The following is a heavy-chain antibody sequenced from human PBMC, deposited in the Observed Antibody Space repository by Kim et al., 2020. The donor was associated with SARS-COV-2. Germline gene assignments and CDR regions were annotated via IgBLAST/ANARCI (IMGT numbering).Heavy chain of an antibody. D-gene: IGHD6-19*01. CDR3: ARAVSGWYWFDP. CDR1: GGSISSSSYY. J-gene: IGHJ5*02. Sequence: SETLSLTCTVSGGSISSSSYYWGWIRQPPGKGLEWIGSIYYSGSTYYNPSLKSRVTISVDTSKNQFSLKLSSVTAADTAVYYCARAVSGWYWFDPWGQGTLVTVSS. V-gene: IGHV4-39*07. CDR2: IYYSGST.